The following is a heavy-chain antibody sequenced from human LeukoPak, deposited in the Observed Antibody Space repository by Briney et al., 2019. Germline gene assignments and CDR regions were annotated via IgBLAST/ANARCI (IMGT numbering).Heavy chain of an antibody. CDR1: GFTFRKYW. CDR2: INPDDGST. Sequence: GGSLRLSCAASGFTFRKYWLHWVRQAPGKGLVWVSRINPDDGSTSYADSVKGRFTISRDNAKSTLYLQMNSLRAEDTAVYYCARVNDFGDYFDYWGQGTLVTVSS. J-gene: IGHJ4*02. CDR3: ARVNDFGDYFDY. D-gene: IGHD3-3*01. V-gene: IGHV3-74*01.